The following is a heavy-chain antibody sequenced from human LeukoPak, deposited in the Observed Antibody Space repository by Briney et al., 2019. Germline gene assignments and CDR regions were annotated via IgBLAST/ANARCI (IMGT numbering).Heavy chain of an antibody. CDR2: MNQDGSEI. D-gene: IGHD5-24*01. CDR3: TRVGYIDEGIDY. J-gene: IGHJ4*02. V-gene: IGHV3-7*04. CDR1: GFTFSRYW. Sequence: GGSLRLSCVGSGFTFSRYWLNWVRQAPGKGLEWVANMNQDGSEIYYLDSVKGRFTISRDNAKNSLYLQMNSLRAEDTAIYYCTRVGYIDEGIDYWGQGTLVTVSS.